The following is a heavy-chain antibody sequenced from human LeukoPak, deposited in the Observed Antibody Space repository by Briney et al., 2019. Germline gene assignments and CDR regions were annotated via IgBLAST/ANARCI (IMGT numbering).Heavy chain of an antibody. Sequence: GRSLRLFCAASGFTFTTFGIHWVRQAPGKGLEWVAAISPHGDIEYYTDSVKGRFTISRDNSKNMIYLQMNSLRGEDSAVYYCAKINNNDDYWGQGNLVTVSS. J-gene: IGHJ4*02. CDR3: AKINNNDDY. CDR2: ISPHGDIE. CDR1: GFTFTTFG. V-gene: IGHV3-30*18. D-gene: IGHD1/OR15-1a*01.